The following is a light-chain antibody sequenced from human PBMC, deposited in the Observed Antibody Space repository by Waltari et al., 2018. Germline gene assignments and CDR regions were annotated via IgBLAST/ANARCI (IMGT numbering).Light chain of an antibody. J-gene: IGKJ1*01. Sequence: EIVLTQSPGTLSLSPGESAPLSCRASQSISKYLVWYQQKPGQAPRLLIYEASIRATGIPDRFSGSGSGTDFSLIISRLEPEDFAVYYCQKYEALPATFGQGTKVEIK. CDR2: EAS. CDR3: QKYEALPAT. CDR1: QSISKY. V-gene: IGKV3-20*01.